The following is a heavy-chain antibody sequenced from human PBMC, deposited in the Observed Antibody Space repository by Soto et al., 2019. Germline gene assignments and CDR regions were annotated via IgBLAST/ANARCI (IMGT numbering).Heavy chain of an antibody. CDR1: GYPFTGYY. D-gene: IGHD5-12*01. J-gene: IGHJ4*02. Sequence: ASVKVSCKASGYPFTGYYMHWVRQAPGQGLEWMGWINPNSGGTNYAQKFQGWVTMTRDTSISTAYMELSRLRSDDKAVYYCAREVGYALDYWGQGTLVNVSS. V-gene: IGHV1-2*04. CDR3: AREVGYALDY. CDR2: INPNSGGT.